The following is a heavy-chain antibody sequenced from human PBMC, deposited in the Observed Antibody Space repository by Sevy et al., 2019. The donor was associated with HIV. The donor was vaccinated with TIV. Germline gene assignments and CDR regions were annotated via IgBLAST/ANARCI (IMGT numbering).Heavy chain of an antibody. Sequence: GGSLRLSCVASAFTFSGYSMNWVRQAPGKGLEWVSSISSLSNYIYYADSVKGRFTISRDNAKNSLYLQMNSLRAEDTAVYYCAIDPERGPVTGSLDYWGQGTLVTVSS. J-gene: IGHJ4*02. CDR3: AIDPERGPVTGSLDY. V-gene: IGHV3-21*01. D-gene: IGHD6-19*01. CDR1: AFTFSGYS. CDR2: ISSLSNYI.